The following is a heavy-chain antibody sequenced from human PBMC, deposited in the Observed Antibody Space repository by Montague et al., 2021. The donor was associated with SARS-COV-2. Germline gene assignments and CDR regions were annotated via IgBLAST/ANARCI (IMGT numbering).Heavy chain of an antibody. V-gene: IGHV4-39*01. CDR1: GGSISSSSYY. J-gene: IGHJ4*02. Sequence: SETLSLTCTVSGGSISSSSYYWGWIRQPPGKGLEWIGSIYYSGSTYYNPSLKSRVTISVDTSKNQFSLKLSSVTAADTAVYYCASPGVYYDSSGLLGLDYWGQGTLVTVSS. CDR2: IYYSGST. D-gene: IGHD3-22*01. CDR3: ASPGVYYDSSGLLGLDY.